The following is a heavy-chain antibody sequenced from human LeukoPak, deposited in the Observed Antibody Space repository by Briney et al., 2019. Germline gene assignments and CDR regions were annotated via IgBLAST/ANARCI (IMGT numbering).Heavy chain of an antibody. Sequence: GASVKVSCRVSGRTFTGHYIHWVRQAPGQGLEWMGRIDPNSGGTNYAQKFQGRVTITRDTPISTAYMELSRLTSDDTAVYYCASRRDSGSFGADYWGQGTLVTVSS. CDR2: IDPNSGGT. V-gene: IGHV1-2*06. CDR3: ASRRDSGSFGADY. CDR1: GRTFTGHY. D-gene: IGHD1-26*01. J-gene: IGHJ4*02.